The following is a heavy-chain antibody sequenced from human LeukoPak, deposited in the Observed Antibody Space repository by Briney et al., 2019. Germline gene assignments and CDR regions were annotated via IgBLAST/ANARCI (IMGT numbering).Heavy chain of an antibody. CDR2: ISAYNGNT. Sequence: ASVKVSCKASGYTFTGYGISWVRQAPGQGLEWMGWISAYNGNTNYAQKLQGRVTMTTDTSTSTAYMELRSLRSDDTAVYYCARDQPTYSNFEYYYYGMDVWGQGTTVTVSS. CDR3: ARDQPTYSNFEYYYYGMDV. D-gene: IGHD4-4*01. J-gene: IGHJ6*02. V-gene: IGHV1-18*01. CDR1: GYTFTGYG.